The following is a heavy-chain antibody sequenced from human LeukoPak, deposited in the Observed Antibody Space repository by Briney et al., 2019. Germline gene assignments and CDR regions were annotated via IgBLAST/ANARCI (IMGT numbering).Heavy chain of an antibody. D-gene: IGHD3-22*01. CDR3: ARVYYYDSSGYYLPDDAFDI. Sequence: ASVKVSCKASGYTFTGYYMHWVRQAPGQGLEWMGGIIPIFGTANYAQKFQGRVTITADKSTGTAYMELSSLRSEDTAVYYCARVYYYDSSGYYLPDDAFDIWGQGTMVTVSS. CDR2: IIPIFGTA. J-gene: IGHJ3*02. V-gene: IGHV1-69*06. CDR1: GYTFTGYY.